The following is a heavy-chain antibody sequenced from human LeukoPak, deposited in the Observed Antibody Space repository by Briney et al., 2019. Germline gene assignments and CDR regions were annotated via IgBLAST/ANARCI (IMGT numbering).Heavy chain of an antibody. CDR2: INPNSGGT. Sequence: GASVKVTCKASGYTLTGYYKHWIRQAPGQGLEWMGTINPNSGGTNYAQKFQGRVTMTSDTSISTAYMELSRLRSDDTAVYYCARGGWLRPRTVLDYYYYGMDVWGQGTTVTVSS. J-gene: IGHJ6*02. V-gene: IGHV1-2*02. CDR3: ARGGWLRPRTVLDYYYYGMDV. D-gene: IGHD5-12*01. CDR1: GYTLTGYY.